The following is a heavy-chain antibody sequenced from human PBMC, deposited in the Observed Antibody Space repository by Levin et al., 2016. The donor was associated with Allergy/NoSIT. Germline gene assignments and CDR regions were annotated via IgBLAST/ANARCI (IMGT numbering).Heavy chain of an antibody. CDR3: ARLISGYQLSWYYFDY. V-gene: IGHV4-30-4*01. Sequence: SETLSLTCTVSGGSISSGDYYWSWIRQPPGKGLEWIGYIYYSGSTYYNPSLKSRVTISVDTSKNQFSLKLSSVTAADTAVYYCARLISGYQLSWYYFDYWGQGTLVTVSS. CDR2: IYYSGST. CDR1: GGSISSGDYY. J-gene: IGHJ4*02. D-gene: IGHD2-2*01.